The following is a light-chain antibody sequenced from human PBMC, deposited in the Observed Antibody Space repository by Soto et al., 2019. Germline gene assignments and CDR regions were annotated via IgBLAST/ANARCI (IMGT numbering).Light chain of an antibody. V-gene: IGKV1-39*01. CDR1: QSIISY. Sequence: DIQMTQSPSSLSASVGDRVTITCRASQSIISYLNWYHQKPGKATKILIYDASSLQSGVQSRFSRSGSGTDFTITISSLQPEDSATYYGQQSYSTPLTFGGGTKVEIK. CDR2: DAS. J-gene: IGKJ4*01. CDR3: QQSYSTPLT.